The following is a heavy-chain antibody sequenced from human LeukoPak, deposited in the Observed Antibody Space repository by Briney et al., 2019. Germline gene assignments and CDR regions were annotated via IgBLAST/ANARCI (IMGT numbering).Heavy chain of an antibody. V-gene: IGHV1-2*02. Sequence: GASVKVSCKASGYSFTSHYMHWVRQAPGQGLEWMGWINPNSGGTNYAQKFQGRVTMTRDTSISTAYMELSRLRSDDTAVYYCASSIAVAGTFDYWGQGTLVTVSS. CDR3: ASSIAVAGTFDY. J-gene: IGHJ4*02. CDR2: INPNSGGT. D-gene: IGHD6-19*01. CDR1: GYSFTSHY.